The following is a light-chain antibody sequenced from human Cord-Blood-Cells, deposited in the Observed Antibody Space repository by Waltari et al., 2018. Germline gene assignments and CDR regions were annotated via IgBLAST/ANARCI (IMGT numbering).Light chain of an antibody. V-gene: IGKV3-11*01. CDR2: DAS. CDR3: QQRSNWPT. CDR1: QCVSSY. Sequence: EIVLTQSPATLSLSPGERATLSCRASQCVSSYLAWYQHKPGQAPRLLIYDASNMATGIPARFSCSGSGTDFTLTISSLEPEDFAVYYCQQRSNWPTFGQGTRLEIK. J-gene: IGKJ5*01.